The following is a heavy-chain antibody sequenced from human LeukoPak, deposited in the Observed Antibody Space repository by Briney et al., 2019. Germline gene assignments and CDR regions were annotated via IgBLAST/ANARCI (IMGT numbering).Heavy chain of an antibody. CDR2: IYYSGST. CDR1: GGSISSYY. Sequence: PSETLSLTCTVSGGSISSYYWSWIRQPPGKGLEWIGYIYYSGSTNYNPSLKSRVTISVDTSKNQFSLKLSSLTAADTAVYYCARAFYPGYYSYMAVWGKGTTVTVSS. J-gene: IGHJ6*03. V-gene: IGHV4-59*01. D-gene: IGHD3-3*02. CDR3: ARAFYPGYYSYMAV.